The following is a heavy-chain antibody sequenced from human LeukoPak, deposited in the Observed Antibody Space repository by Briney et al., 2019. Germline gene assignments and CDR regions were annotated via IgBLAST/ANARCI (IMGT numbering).Heavy chain of an antibody. CDR3: ARDAYYYDTSGYYINDY. Sequence: SETLSLTCAVYGGSFSGYYWSWIRQPAGKGLEWVGRIYTTGSTYYSPSLMGRVTMSVDTSKNQFSLKLSSVTAADTAVYYGARDAYYYDTSGYYINDYWGLGTLVTVSS. CDR2: IYTTGST. D-gene: IGHD3-22*01. CDR1: GGSFSGYY. J-gene: IGHJ4*02. V-gene: IGHV4-4*07.